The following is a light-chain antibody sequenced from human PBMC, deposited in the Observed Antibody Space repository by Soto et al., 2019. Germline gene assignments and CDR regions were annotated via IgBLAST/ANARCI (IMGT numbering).Light chain of an antibody. J-gene: IGKJ3*01. V-gene: IGKV1-8*01. CDR2: AAS. CDR1: QGISSY. CDR3: QQYANLPFT. Sequence: AIRMTQSPSSLSASTGDRVTITCRASQGISSYLAWYQQKPGKAPKLLIYAASTLQSGVPSRFSGSGSGTDFTLTISCLQSEDFATYYCQQYANLPFTFGPGTKVDIK.